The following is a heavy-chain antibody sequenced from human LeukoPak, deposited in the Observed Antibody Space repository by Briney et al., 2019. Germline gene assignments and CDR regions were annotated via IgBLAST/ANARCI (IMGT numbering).Heavy chain of an antibody. CDR1: GFTFSTYS. CDR2: IRGSGGST. CDR3: VTFYYGSGGSYFHF. V-gene: IGHV3-23*01. Sequence: GGSLRLSCAASGFTFSTYSMSWVRQAPGKGLESVSAIRGSGGSTYYADSAKGRFTISRDDSKSTLYLQINSLRAEDTAVYHCVTFYYGSGGSYFHFWGQGTLVTVSS. J-gene: IGHJ4*02. D-gene: IGHD3-22*01.